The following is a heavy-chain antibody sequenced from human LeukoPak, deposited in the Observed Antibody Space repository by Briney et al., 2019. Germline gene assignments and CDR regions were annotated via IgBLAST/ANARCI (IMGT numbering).Heavy chain of an antibody. V-gene: IGHV2-70*01. CDR2: IDWYDDR. J-gene: IGHJ4*02. CDR3: ARTYKWELQNFDY. Sequence: SGPALVKPTQTLTLTSTFSGFSLSTSGMCVIWIRQPPGKALEWLALIDWYDDRYYSTSLKTRLTISKDKSKSQVVLTMTNMDPVDTATCYCARTYKWELQNFDYWGQGTLVTVSS. CDR1: GFSLSTSGMC. D-gene: IGHD1-26*01.